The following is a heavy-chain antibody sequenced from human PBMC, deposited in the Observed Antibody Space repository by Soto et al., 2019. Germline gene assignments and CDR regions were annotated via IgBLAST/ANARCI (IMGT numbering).Heavy chain of an antibody. Sequence: ASVKVSCKASGYTFTSYGISWVRQAPGQGLEWMGWISAYNGNTNYAQKLQGRVTMTTDTSTSTAYMELRSLRSDDTAVDYCARDVRDWNYRFYYYYGMDVWGQGTTVTVSS. J-gene: IGHJ6*02. CDR3: ARDVRDWNYRFYYYYGMDV. CDR2: ISAYNGNT. V-gene: IGHV1-18*04. D-gene: IGHD1-7*01. CDR1: GYTFTSYG.